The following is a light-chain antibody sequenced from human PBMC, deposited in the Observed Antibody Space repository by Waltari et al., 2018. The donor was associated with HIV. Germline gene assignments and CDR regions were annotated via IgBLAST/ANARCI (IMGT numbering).Light chain of an antibody. Sequence: QSVLTQPPSVSAAPGQKVTISRSGRSPNIGNNYVPWYQQLPGTAPKLLIYDDYKRPSGIPDRVSGSKSGTSATLGITGLQTGDEADYYCGTWDSTLSHVVFGGGARLTVL. CDR1: SPNIGNNY. J-gene: IGLJ2*01. CDR3: GTWDSTLSHVV. V-gene: IGLV1-51*01. CDR2: DDY.